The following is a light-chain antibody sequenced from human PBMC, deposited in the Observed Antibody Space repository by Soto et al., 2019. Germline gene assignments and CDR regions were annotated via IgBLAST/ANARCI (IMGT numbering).Light chain of an antibody. CDR1: QSVSSS. J-gene: IGKJ5*01. CDR3: QQRNIWPPVT. CDR2: DAS. V-gene: IGKV3-11*01. Sequence: EIVLTQSPATLSFSPGERATLSCXASQSVSSSLAWYQQKPGQAPRLLXYDASNRATGIPARFSGSGSGTDFTLTISSLEPEDSAVYYCQQRNIWPPVTFGQGTRLEIK.